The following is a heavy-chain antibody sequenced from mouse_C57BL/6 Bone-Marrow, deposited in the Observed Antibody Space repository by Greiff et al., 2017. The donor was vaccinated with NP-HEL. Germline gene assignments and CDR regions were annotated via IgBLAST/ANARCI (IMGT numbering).Heavy chain of an antibody. CDR3: ARYYGSRGTY. J-gene: IGHJ3*01. Sequence: QVQLQQSGAELVRPGASVKLSCKASGYTFTSSGISWVKQRTGQGLEWIGEIYPRSGNTYYTEKFKGKATLTADKSSSTAYMELRSLTSEDSAVYFCARYYGSRGTYWGQGTLVTVSA. CDR2: IYPRSGNT. D-gene: IGHD1-1*01. CDR1: GYTFTSSG. V-gene: IGHV1-81*01.